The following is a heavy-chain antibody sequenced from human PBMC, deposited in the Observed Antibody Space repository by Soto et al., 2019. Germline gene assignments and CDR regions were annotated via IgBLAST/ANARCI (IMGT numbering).Heavy chain of an antibody. J-gene: IGHJ4*02. CDR1: GFTFSSYA. V-gene: IGHV3-23*01. CDR2: ISGSGGST. D-gene: IGHD3-16*01. Sequence: PGGSLRHSCAASGFTFSSYAMSWVRQAPGKGLEWVSAISGSGGSTYYADSVKGRFTISRDNSKNTLYLQMNSLRAEDTAVYNCAKASKDFYDYVWGTTHRYFDYWGQGTLVTVSS. CDR3: AKASKDFYDYVWGTTHRYFDY.